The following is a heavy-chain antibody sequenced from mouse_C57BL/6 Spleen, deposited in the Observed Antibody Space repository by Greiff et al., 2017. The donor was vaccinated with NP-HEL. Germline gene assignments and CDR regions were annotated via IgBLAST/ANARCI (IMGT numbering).Heavy chain of an antibody. Sequence: VQLQQSGAELVRPGASVKLSCTASGFNITDDYMHWVKQRPEQGLEWIGWIDPENGDTEYASKFQGKATITADTSSNTAYLQLSSLTSEDTAVYYCTKSLYGSSLYYFDYWGQGTTLTVSS. V-gene: IGHV14-4*01. CDR1: GFNITDDY. J-gene: IGHJ2*01. D-gene: IGHD1-1*01. CDR3: TKSLYGSSLYYFDY. CDR2: IDPENGDT.